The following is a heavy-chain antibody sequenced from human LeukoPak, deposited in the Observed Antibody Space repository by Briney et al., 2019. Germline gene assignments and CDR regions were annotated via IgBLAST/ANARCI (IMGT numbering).Heavy chain of an antibody. D-gene: IGHD1-1*01. V-gene: IGHV3-66*01. Sequence: GGSLRLSCVASGFTVSSNYMSWVRQAPGEGLEWVSVIYSGGSTYYADSVKGRFTISRDNSKNTLYLQMNSLRAEDTAVYYCARDRVNWNDVGGLFDYWGQGTLVTVSS. J-gene: IGHJ4*02. CDR3: ARDRVNWNDVGGLFDY. CDR1: GFTVSSNY. CDR2: IYSGGST.